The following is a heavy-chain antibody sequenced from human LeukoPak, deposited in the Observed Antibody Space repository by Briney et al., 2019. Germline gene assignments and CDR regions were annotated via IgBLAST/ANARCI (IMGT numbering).Heavy chain of an antibody. D-gene: IGHD5-12*01. Sequence: SETLSLTCTVSGGSISSYYWSWIRQPPGKGLEWIGYIYYSGSTNYNPSLKSRVTISVDTSKNQFSLKLSSVTAADTAVYYCVRGGMVAIDYWGQGTLVTVSS. CDR2: IYYSGST. J-gene: IGHJ4*02. V-gene: IGHV4-59*01. CDR1: GGSISSYY. CDR3: VRGGMVAIDY.